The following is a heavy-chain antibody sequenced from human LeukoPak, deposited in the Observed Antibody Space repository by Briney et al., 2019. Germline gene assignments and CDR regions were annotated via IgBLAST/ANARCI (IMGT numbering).Heavy chain of an antibody. Sequence: PEGALRLSCADSGFTFSSDDIGGCRQAPEKGLEWVSAISGSGGSTYYADSVKRRFTISRDNSKNTLYLQMNSLRAEDTAVYYCAKEFISGRPYYFDYWGQGTLVTVSS. CDR2: ISGSGGST. CDR1: GFTFSSDD. V-gene: IGHV3-23*01. J-gene: IGHJ4*02. CDR3: AKEFISGRPYYFDY. D-gene: IGHD3-10*01.